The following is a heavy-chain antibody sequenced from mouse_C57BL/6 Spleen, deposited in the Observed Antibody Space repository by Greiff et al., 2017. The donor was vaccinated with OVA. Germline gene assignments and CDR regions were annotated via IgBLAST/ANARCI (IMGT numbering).Heavy chain of an antibody. D-gene: IGHD4-1*01. J-gene: IGHJ3*01. CDR3: ARGELGQAWFAY. CDR1: GYTFTSYW. Sequence: VQLQQPGAELVMPGASVKLSCKASGYTFTSYWMHWVKQRPGQGLEWIGEIDPSDSYTNYNQKFKGKSTLTVDKSSSTAYMQLSSLTSEDSAVYYCARGELGQAWFAYWGQGTLVTVSA. CDR2: IDPSDSYT. V-gene: IGHV1-69*01.